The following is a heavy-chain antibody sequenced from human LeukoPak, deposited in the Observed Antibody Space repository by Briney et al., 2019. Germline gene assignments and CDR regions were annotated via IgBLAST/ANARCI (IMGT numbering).Heavy chain of an antibody. D-gene: IGHD5-18*01. J-gene: IGHJ4*02. Sequence: KPSETLSLTCTVSGGSISSSSYYWGWIRQPPGKGLEWIGSIYYSGSTYYNPSLKSRVTISVDTSKNQFSLKLSSVTAADTAVYHCARDTRFAAMVQFDYWGQGTLVTVSS. CDR1: GGSISSSSYY. V-gene: IGHV4-39*07. CDR3: ARDTRFAAMVQFDY. CDR2: IYYSGST.